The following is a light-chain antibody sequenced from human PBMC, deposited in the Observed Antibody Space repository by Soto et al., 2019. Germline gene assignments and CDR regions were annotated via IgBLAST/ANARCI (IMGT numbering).Light chain of an antibody. J-gene: IGKJ2*01. CDR2: GAS. Sequence: EIVLTQSPGTLSLSPGATATLSCRASQSVSRNYVAWFQQKPGQAPRLLIHGASSRAAGTPDRFSGSGSGTDFTLTISRLEPDDFATYYCQQYNSYLRYTFGQGTKLEIK. CDR1: QSVSRNY. CDR3: QQYNSYLRYT. V-gene: IGKV3-20*01.